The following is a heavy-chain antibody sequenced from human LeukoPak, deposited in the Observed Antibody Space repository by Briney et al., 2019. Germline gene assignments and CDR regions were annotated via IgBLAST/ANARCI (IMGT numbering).Heavy chain of an antibody. Sequence: SETLSLTCTVSGGSISSYYWSWIRQPPGKGLEWIGYIYYSGNTNYNPSLKSRVTISVDTSRNQFSLKLSSVTAADTAVYYCARSTVVTSFDYWGQGTLVTVSS. CDR1: GGSISSYY. D-gene: IGHD4-23*01. CDR3: ARSTVVTSFDY. J-gene: IGHJ4*02. V-gene: IGHV4-59*08. CDR2: IYYSGNT.